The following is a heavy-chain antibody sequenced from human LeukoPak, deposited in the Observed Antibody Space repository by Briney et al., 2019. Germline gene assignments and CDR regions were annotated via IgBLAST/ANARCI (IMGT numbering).Heavy chain of an antibody. V-gene: IGHV1-2*02. CDR3: AREWYYYGSGYDY. D-gene: IGHD3-10*01. CDR1: GYTFTGYY. Sequence: ASVKVSCKASGYTFTGYYMHWVRQAPGQGLEWMGWINPNSGGTNYAQKFQGRVTMTRDTSISTAYMELSRLRSDDTAVYYCAREWYYYGSGYDYWGQGTLVTVSS. CDR2: INPNSGGT. J-gene: IGHJ4*02.